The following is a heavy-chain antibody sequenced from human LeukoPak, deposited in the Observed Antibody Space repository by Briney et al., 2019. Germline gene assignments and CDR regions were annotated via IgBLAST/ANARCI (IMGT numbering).Heavy chain of an antibody. V-gene: IGHV4-59*01. CDR1: GVSFSTYY. CDR3: ARSAGDL. J-gene: IGHJ5*02. CDR2: IYSSGST. Sequence: SETLSLTCTVSGVSFSTYYWSWIRQPPGKGLEWIGYIYSSGSTSYNPSLKSRVIISVDTSKIQFSLKVSSVTAADTVVYYCARSAGDLWGQGTLVTVSS.